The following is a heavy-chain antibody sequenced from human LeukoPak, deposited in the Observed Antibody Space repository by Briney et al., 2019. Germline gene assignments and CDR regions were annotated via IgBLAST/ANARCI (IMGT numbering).Heavy chain of an antibody. V-gene: IGHV3-30-3*01. Sequence: PGGSLRLSCAASGFTFSSYAMHWVRQAPGKGLEWVAVISYDGSNKYYADSVKGRFTISRDNSKNTLYLQMNSLRAEDTAVYYCARVPMGTGTTYYWYFDLWGRGTLVTVSS. J-gene: IGHJ2*01. D-gene: IGHD1-1*01. CDR2: ISYDGSNK. CDR1: GFTFSSYA. CDR3: ARVPMGTGTTYYWYFDL.